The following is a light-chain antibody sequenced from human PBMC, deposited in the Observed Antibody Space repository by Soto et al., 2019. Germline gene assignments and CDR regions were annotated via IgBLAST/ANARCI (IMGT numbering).Light chain of an antibody. V-gene: IGKV1-12*01. J-gene: IGKJ5*01. Sequence: DIQMTQSPSTLSLSVVDRVAITCRASQTISSWLAWYQQKPGKAPKVLIYAASSLQTGVPSRFSGSGSGTEFTLTISSLQLDDFATYFCQQAHSFPITFGQGTRLEI. CDR2: AAS. CDR3: QQAHSFPIT. CDR1: QTISSW.